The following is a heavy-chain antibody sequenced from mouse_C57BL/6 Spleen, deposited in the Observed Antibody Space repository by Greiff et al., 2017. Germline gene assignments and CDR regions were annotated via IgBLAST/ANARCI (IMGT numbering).Heavy chain of an antibody. Sequence: VQLLQSGAELMKPGASVKLSCKATGYTFTGYWIEWVKQRPGHGLEWIAEILPGSGSTNYHETFKGKATFTADTSSNTAYLQLSSLATEDSAIYCCARKSSLLFAYWGQGTLVTVSA. CDR2: ILPGSGST. CDR1: GYTFTGYW. J-gene: IGHJ3*01. V-gene: IGHV1-9*01. CDR3: ARKSSLLFAY.